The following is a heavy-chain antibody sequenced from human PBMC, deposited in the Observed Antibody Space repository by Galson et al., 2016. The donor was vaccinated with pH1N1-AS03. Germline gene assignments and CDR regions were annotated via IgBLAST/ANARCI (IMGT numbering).Heavy chain of an antibody. V-gene: IGHV5-51*01. D-gene: IGHD4-17*01. Sequence: QSGAEVKKPGESPKISCKGSGYTFTKYWIGWVRQMPGKGLEWMGIIFPGDSDTRYRPSFQGQVTISADKSISTAYLQLNSLKASDTATYYCARRAYGDYVDYFDYWGQGTLVTVSS. CDR1: GYTFTKYW. J-gene: IGHJ4*02. CDR2: IFPGDSDT. CDR3: ARRAYGDYVDYFDY.